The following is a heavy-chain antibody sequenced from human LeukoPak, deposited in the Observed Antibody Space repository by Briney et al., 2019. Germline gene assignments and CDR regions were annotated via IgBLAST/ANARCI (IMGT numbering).Heavy chain of an antibody. CDR2: IYTSGYT. CDR1: GGSISSYS. D-gene: IGHD6-25*01. Sequence: SETLSLTCTVSGGSISSYSWNWIRQPAGKGLEWIGRIYTSGYTNYNPSLKSRVTMSLDTSKNQFSLKLSSVTAADTAVYYCARGDSSGWNRLIDYWGQGILVTVSS. J-gene: IGHJ4*02. V-gene: IGHV4-4*07. CDR3: ARGDSSGWNRLIDY.